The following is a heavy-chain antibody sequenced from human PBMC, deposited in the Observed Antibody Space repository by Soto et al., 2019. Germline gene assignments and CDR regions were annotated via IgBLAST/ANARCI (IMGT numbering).Heavy chain of an antibody. CDR2: ISGSGGST. D-gene: IGHD1-26*01. V-gene: IGHV3-23*01. Sequence: GGSLRLSCAASGFTFSSYAMSWVRQAPGKGLEWVSAISGSGGSTYYADSVKGRFTISRDNSKNTLYLQMNSLRAEDTAVYYCAKDLSGSYRTYYYYGMDVWGQGTTVTVSS. J-gene: IGHJ6*02. CDR1: GFTFSSYA. CDR3: AKDLSGSYRTYYYYGMDV.